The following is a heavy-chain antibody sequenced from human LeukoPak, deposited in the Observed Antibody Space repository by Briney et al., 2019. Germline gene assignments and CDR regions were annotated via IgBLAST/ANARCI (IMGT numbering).Heavy chain of an antibody. J-gene: IGHJ5*02. CDR3: ARAYCGGDCYLNWFDP. CDR2: IYYSGST. CDR1: GGSVSSSSYY. V-gene: IGHV4-39*01. D-gene: IGHD2-21*01. Sequence: SETLSLTCTVSGGSVSSSSYYWGWIRQPPGKGLEWIGSIYYSGSTYYNPSLKSRVTISVDTSKNQFSLKLSSVTAADTAVYYCARAYCGGDCYLNWFDPWGQGTLVTVSS.